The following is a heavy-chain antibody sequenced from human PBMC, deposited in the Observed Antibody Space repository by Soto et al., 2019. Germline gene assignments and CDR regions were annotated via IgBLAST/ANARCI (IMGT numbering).Heavy chain of an antibody. Sequence: PSETLSLTCTVSGDSISSGNKYWSWIRQSPGKVLEWIGYVFSSGTTYYNPSLKSRITISLDASENQFSLNLDSVTDADTAVYYCARVPSPFDYYYAMDVWGQGTAVTVSS. V-gene: IGHV4-30-4*01. D-gene: IGHD3-3*02. CDR1: GDSISSGNKY. J-gene: IGHJ6*02. CDR3: ARVPSPFDYYYAMDV. CDR2: VFSSGTT.